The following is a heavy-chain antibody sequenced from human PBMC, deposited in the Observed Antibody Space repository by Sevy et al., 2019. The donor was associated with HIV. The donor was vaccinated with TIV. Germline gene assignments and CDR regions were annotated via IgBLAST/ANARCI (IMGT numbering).Heavy chain of an antibody. J-gene: IGHJ4*02. V-gene: IGHV3-48*03. D-gene: IGHD4-17*01. Sequence: GGSLRLSCAASGFTFSSYEMNWVRQAPGKGLEWVSYISNTGSSIYYSDSVKGRFTMSRDNAKNSRYLQMSSLRGEDTAVYYCARDLPPSATTVSHFDYWGRGTLVTVSS. CDR2: ISNTGSSI. CDR1: GFTFSSYE. CDR3: ARDLPPSATTVSHFDY.